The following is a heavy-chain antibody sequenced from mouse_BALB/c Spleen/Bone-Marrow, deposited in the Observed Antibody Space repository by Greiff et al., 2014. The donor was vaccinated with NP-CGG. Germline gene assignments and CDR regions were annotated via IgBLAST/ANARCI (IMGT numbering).Heavy chain of an antibody. CDR2: IDPANGNT. CDR3: APYYYGSSQFAY. D-gene: IGHD1-1*01. J-gene: IGHJ3*01. Sequence: VQLKESGAELVKPGASVKLSCTASGFNIKDTYMPWVKQRPEQGLERIGRIDPANGNTKYDPKFQGKATITADTSSNTAYLQLSSLTAEDTAVYYCAPYYYGSSQFAYWGQGTLVTVSA. V-gene: IGHV14-3*02. CDR1: GFNIKDTY.